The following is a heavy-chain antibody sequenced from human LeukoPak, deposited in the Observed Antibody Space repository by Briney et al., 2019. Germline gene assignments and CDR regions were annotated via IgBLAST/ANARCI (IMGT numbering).Heavy chain of an antibody. D-gene: IGHD6-19*01. Sequence: ASVKVSCKASGGSFRSYAISWVRQAPGQGLEWMGGIIPISDTAKNAQKFQGRVTIIADESTSTAYMELSSLRSEDTAVYYCARIRSGWYKDWFDPWGQGTLVTVSS. V-gene: IGHV1-69*13. CDR3: ARIRSGWYKDWFDP. CDR1: GGSFRSYA. CDR2: IIPISDTA. J-gene: IGHJ5*02.